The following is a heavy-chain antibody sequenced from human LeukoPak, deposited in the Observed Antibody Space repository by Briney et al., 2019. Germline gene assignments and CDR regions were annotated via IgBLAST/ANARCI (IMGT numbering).Heavy chain of an antibody. CDR3: ARGVTTVDL. CDR2: IWYDGSSK. V-gene: IGHV3-33*01. D-gene: IGHD4-17*01. Sequence: PGGSLRLSCAASGFTFSNYVMHWVRQAPGKGLEWVAGIWYDGSSKYYADSVKGRFTISRDNSKNTLYVQMNSLRAEDTAVYYCARGVTTVDLWGQGTLVTVSS. J-gene: IGHJ5*02. CDR1: GFTFSNYV.